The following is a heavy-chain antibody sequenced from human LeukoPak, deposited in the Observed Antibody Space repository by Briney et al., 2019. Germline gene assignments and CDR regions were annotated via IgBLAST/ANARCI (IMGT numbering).Heavy chain of an antibody. CDR2: TYYRSKWYN. CDR3: ARDTGAAISTFDI. V-gene: IGHV6-1*01. CDR1: GDSVSSNTAT. D-gene: IGHD5-12*01. J-gene: IGHJ3*02. Sequence: SQTLSLSCAISGDSVSSNTATWNWIRQAPSRGLEWLGRTYYRSKWYNDYSVSVKDRITVNPDTSKNQFSLQLNSVTPEDTAVYYCARDTGAAISTFDIWGQGTMVTVSS.